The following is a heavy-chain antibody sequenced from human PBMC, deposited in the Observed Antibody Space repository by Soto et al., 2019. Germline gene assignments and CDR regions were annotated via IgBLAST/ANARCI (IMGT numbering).Heavy chain of an antibody. V-gene: IGHV1-69*06. CDR1: GGTFSSSA. D-gene: IGHD6-19*01. CDR2: SIPTFGTA. CDR3: ARSETAGHRGFDI. J-gene: IGHJ3*02. Sequence: QVQLVQAGAEMREPGSSVKVSCKASGGTFSSSAINCLRQAPGQGPEWMGGSIPTFGTANYIEKFGGRIAITADTATITAYMEVSSLTSEDTAMYYCARSETAGHRGFDIWGQGTMVTASS.